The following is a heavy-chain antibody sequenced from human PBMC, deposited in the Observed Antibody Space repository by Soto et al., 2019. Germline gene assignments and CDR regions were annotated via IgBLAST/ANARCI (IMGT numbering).Heavy chain of an antibody. D-gene: IGHD6-19*01. CDR3: ARSSGWLHDC. Sequence: PGGSLRLSCAASGFSLSGYWMNWVRQAPGRGLEWVAIIKQDGSGRYYVDSVKGRFTISRDNAKNSLYLQMSSLRVEDTALYYCARSSGWLHDCWGQGTLVTVSS. V-gene: IGHV3-7*01. J-gene: IGHJ4*02. CDR1: GFSLSGYW. CDR2: IKQDGSGR.